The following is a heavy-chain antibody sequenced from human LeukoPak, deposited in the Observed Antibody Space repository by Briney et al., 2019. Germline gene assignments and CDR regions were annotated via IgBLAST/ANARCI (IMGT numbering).Heavy chain of an antibody. Sequence: SETLSLTCAVSGGSISSSNWWSWVRQPPGKGLEWIGEIYHSGSTNYNPSLKSRVTISVDTSKNQFSLKLSSVTAADTAVYYCARAPFMVRGVIPLGDAFDIWGQGTMVTVSS. D-gene: IGHD3-10*01. V-gene: IGHV4-4*02. CDR3: ARAPFMVRGVIPLGDAFDI. CDR1: GGSISSSNW. J-gene: IGHJ3*02. CDR2: IYHSGST.